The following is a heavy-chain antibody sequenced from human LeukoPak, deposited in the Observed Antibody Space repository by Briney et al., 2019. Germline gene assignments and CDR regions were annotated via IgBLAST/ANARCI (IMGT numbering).Heavy chain of an antibody. V-gene: IGHV3-33*08. CDR1: GFTFSHYT. Sequence: GGSLRLSCAASGFTFSHYTMNWVRQAPGKGLEWVAIIWSDGSEKYYADSVKGRFTISRDNSKNTLYVQMNNLRAEDTAVYYCARRGSGTYSFDYWGQGTPVTVSS. CDR3: ARRGSGTYSFDY. J-gene: IGHJ4*02. CDR2: IWSDGSEK. D-gene: IGHD3-10*01.